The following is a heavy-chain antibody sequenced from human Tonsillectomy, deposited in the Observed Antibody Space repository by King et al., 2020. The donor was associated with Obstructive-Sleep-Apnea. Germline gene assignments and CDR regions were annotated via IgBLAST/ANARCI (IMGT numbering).Heavy chain of an antibody. Sequence: VQQVEAGGGLVQPGMSLRLSGAASGVTFNDYVMHWGRPAPGKGLEWVGGITWNGGYIAYADSVKGRLTISRDNAKNSLYLQMNSLRAEDTALYYCAKDIGAMIIVEIDYWGQGTLVTVSS. D-gene: IGHD3-22*01. CDR3: AKDIGAMIIVEIDY. CDR1: GVTFNDYV. J-gene: IGHJ4*02. CDR2: ITWNGGYI. V-gene: IGHV3-9*01.